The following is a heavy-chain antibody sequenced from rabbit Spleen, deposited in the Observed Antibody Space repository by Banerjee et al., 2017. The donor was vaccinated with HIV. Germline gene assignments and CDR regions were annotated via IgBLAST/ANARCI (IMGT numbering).Heavy chain of an antibody. CDR3: ARDGAGGSYFAL. Sequence: QQQLVESGGGLVKPGASLTLTCTASGFSFSGVYCMSWVRQAQGKGLESIACISADINDVTYYASWVNGRFSISRENAQNTVFLQMTSLTAADTATYFCARDGAGGSYFALWGPGTLVTVS. CDR1: GFSFSGVYC. V-gene: IGHV1S45*01. CDR2: ISADINDVT. D-gene: IGHD8-1*01. J-gene: IGHJ4*01.